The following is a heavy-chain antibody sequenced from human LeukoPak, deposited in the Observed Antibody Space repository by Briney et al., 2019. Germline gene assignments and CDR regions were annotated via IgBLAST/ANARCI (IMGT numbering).Heavy chain of an antibody. Sequence: SVKVSRKASGGTFSSYAISWVRQAPGQGLEWMGGIIPIFGTANYAHKFQGRVTITADESTSTAYMELSSLRSEDTAVYYCARGGDILTGVGEYYFDHWGQGTLVTVSS. D-gene: IGHD3-9*01. J-gene: IGHJ4*02. CDR3: ARGGDILTGVGEYYFDH. V-gene: IGHV1-69*13. CDR2: IIPIFGTA. CDR1: GGTFSSYA.